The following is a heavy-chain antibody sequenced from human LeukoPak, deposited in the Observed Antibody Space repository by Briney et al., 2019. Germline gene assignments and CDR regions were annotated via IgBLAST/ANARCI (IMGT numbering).Heavy chain of an antibody. J-gene: IGHJ5*02. Sequence: ASVRVSCKASGYTFTSYAMNWVRQAPGQGLEWMGWINTNTGNPTYAQGFTGRFVFSLDTSVSTAYLQISSLKAEDTAVYYCARAPLLTSIFGVVISRGWFDPWGQGTLVTVSS. D-gene: IGHD3-3*01. V-gene: IGHV7-4-1*02. CDR3: ARAPLLTSIFGVVISRGWFDP. CDR1: GYTFTSYA. CDR2: INTNTGNP.